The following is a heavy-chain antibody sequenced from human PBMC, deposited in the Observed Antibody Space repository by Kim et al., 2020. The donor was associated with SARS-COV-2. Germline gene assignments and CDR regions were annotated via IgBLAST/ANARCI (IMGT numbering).Heavy chain of an antibody. CDR3: AKDGSYDSSGYYDPLGYYYMDV. J-gene: IGHJ6*03. CDR2: ISYDGSNK. D-gene: IGHD3-22*01. Sequence: GGSLRLSCAASGFTFSSYGMHWVRQAPGKGLEWVAVISYDGSNKYYADSVKGRFTISRDNSKNTLYLQMNSLRAEDTAVYYCAKDGSYDSSGYYDPLGYYYMDVWGQGTPVTVSS. V-gene: IGHV3-30*18. CDR1: GFTFSSYG.